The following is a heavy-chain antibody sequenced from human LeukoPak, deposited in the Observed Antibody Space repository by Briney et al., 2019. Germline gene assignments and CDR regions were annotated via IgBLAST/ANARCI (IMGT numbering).Heavy chain of an antibody. V-gene: IGHV1-3*02. J-gene: IGHJ4*02. CDR2: SNTGNGDT. Sequence: GASVPVSCKASGYTFTSYVIHSVRPAPGQRLAWLGWSNTGNGDTKYSQEFQGRVTITRDTSASTAYMELSSLRSEDMAVYYCARGSSGYPYYFDWWGQGTLVSVSS. CDR1: GYTFTSYV. CDR3: ARGSSGYPYYFDW. D-gene: IGHD6-19*01.